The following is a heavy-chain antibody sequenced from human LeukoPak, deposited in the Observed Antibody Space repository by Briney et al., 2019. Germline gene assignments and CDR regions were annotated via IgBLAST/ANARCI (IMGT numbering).Heavy chain of an antibody. CDR1: GGTFSSYD. V-gene: IGHV1-8*02. CDR2: MNPNSGNT. J-gene: IGHJ6*03. CDR3: AITGYSSSWYHYYYYYMDV. Sequence: GSSVKVSCKASGGTFSSYDISWVRQAPGQGLEWMGWMNPNSGNTGYAQKFQGRVTMTRNTSISTAYMELSSLRSEDTAVYYCAITGYSSSWYHYYYYYMDVWGKGTTVTVSS. D-gene: IGHD6-13*01.